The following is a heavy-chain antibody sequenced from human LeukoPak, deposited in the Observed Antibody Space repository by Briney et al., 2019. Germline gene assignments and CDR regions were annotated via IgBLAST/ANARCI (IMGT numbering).Heavy chain of an antibody. J-gene: IGHJ4*02. CDR1: GGSISSGGYY. CDR3: ARRGGSGSYYSFGY. CDR2: IYYSGST. V-gene: IGHV4-31*03. D-gene: IGHD3-10*01. Sequence: SETLSLTCTVSGGSISSGGYYWSWIRQHPGKGLEWIGYIYYSGSTYYNPSLKSRVTISVDTSKNQFSLKLSSVTAADTAVYYCARRGGSGSYYSFGYWGQGTLVTVSS.